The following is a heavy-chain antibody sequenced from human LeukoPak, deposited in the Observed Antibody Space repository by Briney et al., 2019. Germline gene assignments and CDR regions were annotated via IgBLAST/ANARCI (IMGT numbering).Heavy chain of an antibody. V-gene: IGHV3-23*01. D-gene: IGHD6-19*01. CDR1: GFTFSIYA. J-gene: IGHJ4*02. CDR3: AKPGYSSGWYIFDY. Sequence: SGGSLRLSCAASGFTFSIYAMSWVRQAPGKGLEWVSAISGSGGSTYYADSVKGRFTISRDNSKNTLYLQMNSLRAEDTAVYYCAKPGYSSGWYIFDYWGQGTLVTVSS. CDR2: ISGSGGST.